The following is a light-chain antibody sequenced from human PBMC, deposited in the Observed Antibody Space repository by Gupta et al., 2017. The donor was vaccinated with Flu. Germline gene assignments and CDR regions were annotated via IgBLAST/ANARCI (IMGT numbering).Light chain of an antibody. CDR3: SSYGGRAVS. J-gene: IGLJ1*01. Sequence: QSALTQPPSASGSPGQSVTIPCTGTSGDVGAYNFVSWYQQHPGKAPKLIIYEVNKRPSGVPDRFSGSKSGNTASLTVSGLQTEDDADYYCSSYGGRAVSFGTGTKVTVL. CDR1: SGDVGAYNF. V-gene: IGLV2-8*01. CDR2: EVN.